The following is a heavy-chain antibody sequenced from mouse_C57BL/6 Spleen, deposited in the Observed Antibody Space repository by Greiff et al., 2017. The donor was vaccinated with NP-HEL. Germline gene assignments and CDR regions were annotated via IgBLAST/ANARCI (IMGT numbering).Heavy chain of an antibody. CDR3: ARDNYYAMDY. CDR2: INPNNGGT. CDR1: GYTFTDYN. D-gene: IGHD1-3*01. V-gene: IGHV1-22*01. Sequence: EVMLVESGPELVKPGASVKMSCKASGYTFTDYNMHWVKQSHGKSLEWIGYINPNNGGTSYNQKFKGKATLTVNKSSSTAYMELRSLTSEDSAVYYCARDNYYAMDYWGQGTSVTVSS. J-gene: IGHJ4*01.